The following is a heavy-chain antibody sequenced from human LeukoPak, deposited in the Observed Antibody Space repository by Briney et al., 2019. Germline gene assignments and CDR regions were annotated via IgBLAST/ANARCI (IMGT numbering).Heavy chain of an antibody. CDR2: IYYSGST. CDR3: ASGTYSSSSNWFDP. CDR1: GGSISSGGYY. Sequence: SETLSLTCTVSGGSISSGGYYWSWIRQHPGKGLEWIGYIYYSGSTYYNPSLKSRVTISVDTSKNQFSLKLSSVTAADTAVYYCASGTYSSSSNWFDPWGQGTLDTVSS. V-gene: IGHV4-31*03. J-gene: IGHJ5*02. D-gene: IGHD6-6*01.